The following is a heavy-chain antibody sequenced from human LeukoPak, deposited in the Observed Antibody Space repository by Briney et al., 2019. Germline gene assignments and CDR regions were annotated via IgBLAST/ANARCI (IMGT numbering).Heavy chain of an antibody. CDR2: IYTSGST. CDR3: ARLISNSGFDY. CDR1: GGSLKSTSYY. D-gene: IGHD1-7*01. Sequence: SQTLSLTCTVSGGSLKSTSYYWSWIRQPAGKGLEWIGRIYTSGSTNYNPSLKSRVTISVDTSKNQFSLKLTSVTAADTAVYYCARLISNSGFDYWGQGTLVTVSS. V-gene: IGHV4-61*02. J-gene: IGHJ4*02.